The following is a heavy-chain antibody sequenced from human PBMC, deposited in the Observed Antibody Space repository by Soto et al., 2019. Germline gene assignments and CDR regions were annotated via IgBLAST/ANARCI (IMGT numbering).Heavy chain of an antibody. Sequence: HPGGSLRLSCAASGFTFSSYGMHWVRQAPGKGLEWVAVISYDGSNKYYADSVKGRFTISRDNSKNTLYLQMNSLRAEDTAVYYCARRVGLVISPANWFDPWGQGTLVTVSS. CDR1: GFTFSSYG. CDR3: ARRVGLVISPANWFDP. D-gene: IGHD3-9*01. V-gene: IGHV3-30*03. J-gene: IGHJ5*02. CDR2: ISYDGSNK.